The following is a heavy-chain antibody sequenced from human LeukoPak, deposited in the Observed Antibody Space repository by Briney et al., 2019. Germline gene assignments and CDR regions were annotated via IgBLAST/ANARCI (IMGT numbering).Heavy chain of an antibody. V-gene: IGHV3-23*01. CDR3: AKVRGDYYFDY. CDR1: GFTFSAYG. CDR2: FSVSDGGT. J-gene: IGHJ4*02. Sequence: GGSLRLSCAASGFTFSAYGMSWVRQAPGKGLEWVSSFSVSDGGTYYADSVKGRFTISSDDSKNALYLQMDSLRAEDTALYYCAKVRGDYYFDYWAREPWSPSPQ. D-gene: IGHD2-21*02.